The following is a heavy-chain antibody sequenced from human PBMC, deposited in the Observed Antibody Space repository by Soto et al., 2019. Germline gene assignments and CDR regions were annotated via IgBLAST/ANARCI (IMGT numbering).Heavy chain of an antibody. CDR2: ISTGGTSI. D-gene: IGHD1-26*01. Sequence: GSLRLSCAAPGLPFSDYYMSWIRQAPGKGLEWLSHISTGGTSIYYEDSVKGRFTISRDNAKNSLYLQMNSLRAEDKAVYYCTMGRWSYRHWYCELWGRGTLGTVSS. V-gene: IGHV3-11*01. J-gene: IGHJ2*01. CDR3: TMGRWSYRHWYCEL. CDR1: GLPFSDYY.